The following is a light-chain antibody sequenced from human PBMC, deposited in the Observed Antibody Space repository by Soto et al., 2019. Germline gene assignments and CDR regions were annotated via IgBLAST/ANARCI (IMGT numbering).Light chain of an antibody. CDR2: GAS. CDR1: QRVDSTY. J-gene: IGKJ1*01. Sequence: EIVLTQSPGTLSLSPGESATLSCRASQRVDSTYLTGYQQKPGQAPRLLIYGASGRATGIPDRFSGSGSGTDFTLTISRLEPADFAVSFCQYSEAFRTFGPGTKVEIK. CDR3: QYSEAFRT. V-gene: IGKV3-20*01.